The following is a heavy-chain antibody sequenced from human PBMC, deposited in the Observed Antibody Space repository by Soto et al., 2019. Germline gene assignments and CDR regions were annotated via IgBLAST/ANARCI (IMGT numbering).Heavy chain of an antibody. Sequence: QVQLVQSGAEVKKPGASVKVSCKASGYTFTSYAIHWVRQAPGQRLEWMGWINAGNGNTKYSQKFQDRVTITRDTAASTAYMELSSLRSEDTAVYYCARDLGGWPDYWGQGTLVTVSS. CDR2: INAGNGNT. CDR3: ARDLGGWPDY. J-gene: IGHJ4*02. V-gene: IGHV1-3*01. D-gene: IGHD6-19*01. CDR1: GYTFTSYA.